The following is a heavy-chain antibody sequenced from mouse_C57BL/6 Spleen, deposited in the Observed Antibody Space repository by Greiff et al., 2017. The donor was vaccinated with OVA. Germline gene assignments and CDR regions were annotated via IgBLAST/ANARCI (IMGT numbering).Heavy chain of an antibody. Sequence: EVQLQQSGPELVKPGASVKIPCTASGYTFTDYTMDWVQQSHGKSLEWIGDINPNNGGTIYNQKLKGKSTLTVDKSSSTAYMELRSLTSEDTAVYYCARPYDYDLYYFDYWGQGTTLTVSS. CDR3: ARPYDYDLYYFDY. J-gene: IGHJ2*01. CDR1: GYTFTDYT. D-gene: IGHD2-4*01. V-gene: IGHV1-18*01. CDR2: INPNNGGT.